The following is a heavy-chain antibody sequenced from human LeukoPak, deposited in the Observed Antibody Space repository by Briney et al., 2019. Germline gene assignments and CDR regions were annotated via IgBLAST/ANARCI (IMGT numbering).Heavy chain of an antibody. Sequence: ASVKVSCKTRGDTFTGHYMHWVRQAPGQGLEWMGWINPNSGGTNYAQKFQGRVTMTRDTSISTAYMELSRLRSDDTAVYYCARAERLQYSDYWGEGTLVTVSS. D-gene: IGHD4-11*01. CDR1: GDTFTGHY. V-gene: IGHV1-2*02. CDR3: ARAERLQYSDY. CDR2: INPNSGGT. J-gene: IGHJ4*02.